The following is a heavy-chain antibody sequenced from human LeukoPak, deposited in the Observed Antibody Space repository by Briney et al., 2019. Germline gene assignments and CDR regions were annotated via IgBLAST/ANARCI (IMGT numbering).Heavy chain of an antibody. CDR3: ARISSTMVRGVYDY. CDR1: GGTFSSYA. D-gene: IGHD3-10*01. Sequence: SVKVSCKASGGTFSSYAISWVRQAPGQGLEWMGGIIPIFGTANYAQKFQGRVTMTRNTSISTAYMELSSLRSEDTAVYYCARISSTMVRGVYDYWGQGTLVTVSS. CDR2: IIPIFGTA. J-gene: IGHJ4*02. V-gene: IGHV1-69*05.